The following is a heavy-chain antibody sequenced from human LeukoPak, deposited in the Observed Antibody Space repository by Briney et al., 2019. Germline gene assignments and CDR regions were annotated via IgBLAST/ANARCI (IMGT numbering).Heavy chain of an antibody. Sequence: GGSLRLSCAASGFTFSSYGIHWVRQAPGKGLEWVAFIRNDARNKYYADSVKGRFTISRDNSKNTLYLQMNSLRAEDTAVYYCAKDFYYYDSMFDYWGQGTLVTVSS. CDR1: GFTFSSYG. V-gene: IGHV3-30*02. CDR3: AKDFYYYDSMFDY. D-gene: IGHD3-22*01. J-gene: IGHJ4*02. CDR2: IRNDARNK.